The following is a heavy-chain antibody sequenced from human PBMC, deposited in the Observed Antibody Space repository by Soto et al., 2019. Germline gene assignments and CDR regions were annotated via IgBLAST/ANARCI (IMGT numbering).Heavy chain of an antibody. CDR1: GFTFSNAW. D-gene: IGHD4-17*01. CDR3: TTVSGDIHYYYYYGMDV. J-gene: IGHJ6*02. Sequence: GGSLRLSCAASGFTFSNAWMNLVRQAPGKGLEWVGRIKSKTDGGTTDYAAPVKGRFTISRDDSKNTLYLQMNSLKTEDTAVYFCTTVSGDIHYYYYYGMDVWGQGTMVTVSS. CDR2: IKSKTDGGTT. V-gene: IGHV3-15*07.